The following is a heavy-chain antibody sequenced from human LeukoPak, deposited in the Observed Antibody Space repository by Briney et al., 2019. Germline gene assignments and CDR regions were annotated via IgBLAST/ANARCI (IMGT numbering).Heavy chain of an antibody. J-gene: IGHJ3*02. V-gene: IGHV3-30*18. CDR3: AKEVRGDAFDI. CDR2: ISYDGSNK. Sequence: GGYLRLSCAASGFTFDDFAMHWVRQAPGQGLEWVAVISYDGSNKDYAYSVKGRFTISRDNTKNTLFLQMNSRRAEDTAVYYWAKEVRGDAFDIWGQGTMVTVSS. D-gene: IGHD3-16*01. CDR1: GFTFDDFA.